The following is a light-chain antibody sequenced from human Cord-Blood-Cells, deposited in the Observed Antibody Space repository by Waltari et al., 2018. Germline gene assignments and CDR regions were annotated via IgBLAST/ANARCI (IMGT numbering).Light chain of an antibody. CDR3: QQYYSTPYT. J-gene: IGKJ2*01. CDR2: WAS. V-gene: IGKV4-1*01. CDR1: QSVLYSSNNKNY. Sequence: DILMTPSPDSLPVSLGERATITCNSSQSVLYSSNNKNYLAWYQQKPGQPPKLLIYWASTRESGVPDRFSGSGSGTDFTRTSSSLQAEDVAVYYCQQYYSTPYTFGQGTKLEIK.